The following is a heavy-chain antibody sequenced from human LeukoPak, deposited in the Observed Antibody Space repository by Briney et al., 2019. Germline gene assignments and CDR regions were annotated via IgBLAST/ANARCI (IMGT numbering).Heavy chain of an antibody. V-gene: IGHV4-59*01. J-gene: IGHJ4*02. CDR1: GGSISTYN. Sequence: SETLSLTCTVSGGSISTYNWTWIRQPAGEGLEWIGYISYSGSTNYNPSLKSRVTISVDTSKNQFSLKLSSVTAADTAVYYCARTGYCSSTSCYDYWGQGTLVTVSS. CDR2: ISYSGST. CDR3: ARTGYCSSTSCYDY. D-gene: IGHD2-2*01.